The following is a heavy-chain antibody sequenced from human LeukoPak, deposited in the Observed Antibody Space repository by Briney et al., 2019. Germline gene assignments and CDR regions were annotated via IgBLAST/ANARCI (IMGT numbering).Heavy chain of an antibody. CDR2: IGFSSIGYSSDHI. D-gene: IGHD3-22*01. J-gene: IGHJ4*02. V-gene: IGHV3-11*06. CDR1: GFXFSAYY. CDR3: AREGYDSSGYPNFFFDY. Sequence: GGSLRLSCAASGFXFSAYYITWIRQAPGKGLEWVSSIGFSSIGYSSDHIKYADSVKGRFTISRDNAKNSLYLQMDSLRAEDTAVYYCAREGYDSSGYPNFFFDYWGQGTLVTVSS.